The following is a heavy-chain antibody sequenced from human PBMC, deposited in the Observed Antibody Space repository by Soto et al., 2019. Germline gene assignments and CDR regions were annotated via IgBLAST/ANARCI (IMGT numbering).Heavy chain of an antibody. CDR2: IYNGEST. CDR3: ARDGRGLGKLSLFEY. V-gene: IGHV3-53*01. Sequence: EVQLVESGGGLIQPGGSLRLSCAASGFTVNSDYMNWIRQTTGKGLEWVAFIYNGESTHYADSVKGRFTISSDRSKNTLNLQMNSLSIEDTAVYYCARDGRGLGKLSLFEYWGQGTLVTVSS. D-gene: IGHD3-16*01. CDR1: GFTVNSDY. J-gene: IGHJ4*02.